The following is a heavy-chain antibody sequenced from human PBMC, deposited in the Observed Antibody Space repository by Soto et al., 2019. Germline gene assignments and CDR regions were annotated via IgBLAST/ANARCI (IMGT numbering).Heavy chain of an antibody. D-gene: IGHD1-1*01. J-gene: IGHJ3*02. Sequence: QVHLVQSGAEVKKPGASMKVSCTASGYTLTSHHVHWVRQAPGRRLEWMGSINPANGVAQYTARFQGRVIMTRDTYTSTVYMELRGLTSEDTAIFYSARGGGVGLDVSAAFDIWGQGTMVTVSS. CDR3: ARGGGVGLDVSAAFDI. V-gene: IGHV1-46*01. CDR2: INPANGVA. CDR1: GYTLTSHH.